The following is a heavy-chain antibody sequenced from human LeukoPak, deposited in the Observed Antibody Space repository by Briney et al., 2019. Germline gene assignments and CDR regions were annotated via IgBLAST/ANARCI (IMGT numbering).Heavy chain of an antibody. V-gene: IGHV1-69*01. J-gene: IGHJ5*02. Sequence: SVKVSCKASGGTFNSYAISWVRQAPGQGLEWVGGIIPIFGTANYAQKFQGRVTITADESTSTAYMELSSLRSEDTAVYYCARALVVPAAVQPNWFDPWGQGTLVTVSS. CDR1: GGTFNSYA. CDR2: IIPIFGTA. D-gene: IGHD2-2*01. CDR3: ARALVVPAAVQPNWFDP.